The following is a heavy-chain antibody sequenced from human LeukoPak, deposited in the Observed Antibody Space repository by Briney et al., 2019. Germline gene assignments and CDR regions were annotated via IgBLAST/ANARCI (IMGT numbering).Heavy chain of an antibody. V-gene: IGHV3-23*01. CDR3: ARDSYSSGWANAFDY. CDR1: GFTFGTYD. J-gene: IGHJ4*02. CDR2: ISRGGAYT. Sequence: GGSLRLSCAASGFTFGTYDMYWIRQAPGKGLECVSSISRGGAYTYYADSVKGRFTISRDNSKNTLYLQMNSLRAEDTAVYYCARDSYSSGWANAFDYWGQGTLVTVSS. D-gene: IGHD6-19*01.